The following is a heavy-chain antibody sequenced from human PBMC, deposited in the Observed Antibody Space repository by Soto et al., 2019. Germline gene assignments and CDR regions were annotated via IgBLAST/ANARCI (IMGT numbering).Heavy chain of an antibody. V-gene: IGHV1-69*13. Sequence: SVKVSCKASGGTFSSYAISWVRQDPGQGLEWMGGIIPIFGTANYAQKFQGRVTITADESTSTAYMELSSLRSEDTAVYYCARTDCSSTSCYVYYYYYGMDVWGQGTTVTVSS. D-gene: IGHD2-2*01. CDR3: ARTDCSSTSCYVYYYYYGMDV. CDR2: IIPIFGTA. J-gene: IGHJ6*02. CDR1: GGTFSSYA.